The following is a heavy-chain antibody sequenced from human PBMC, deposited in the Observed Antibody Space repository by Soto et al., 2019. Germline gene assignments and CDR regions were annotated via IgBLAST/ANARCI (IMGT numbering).Heavy chain of an antibody. CDR2: IRSKATSYER. CDR1: GFTFSGSA. Sequence: GGSLRLSCAASGFTFSGSAMHWVRQASGKGLEWVGRIRSKATSYERAYAATVKGRFTISRDDSKNTEYLQMNSLQTDDPAADYCTRHPDYYGSGNYYHLFDPWGQGTLVTVSS. D-gene: IGHD3-10*01. V-gene: IGHV3-73*01. J-gene: IGHJ5*02. CDR3: TRHPDYYGSGNYYHLFDP.